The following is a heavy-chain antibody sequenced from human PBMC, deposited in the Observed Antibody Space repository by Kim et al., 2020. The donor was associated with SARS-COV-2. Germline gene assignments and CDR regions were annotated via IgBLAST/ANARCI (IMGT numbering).Heavy chain of an antibody. Sequence: GGSLRLSCAASGFTFSSYAMHWVRQAPGKGLEWVAVISYDGSNKYYADSVKGRFTISRDNSKNTLYLQMNSLRAEDTAVYYCARETRGYSYGLDYWGQGTLVTFSS. CDR2: ISYDGSNK. CDR1: GFTFSSYA. J-gene: IGHJ4*02. CDR3: ARETRGYSYGLDY. D-gene: IGHD5-18*01. V-gene: IGHV3-30*04.